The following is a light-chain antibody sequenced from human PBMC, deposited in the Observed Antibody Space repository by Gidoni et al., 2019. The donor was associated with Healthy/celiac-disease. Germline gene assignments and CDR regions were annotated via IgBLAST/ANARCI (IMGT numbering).Light chain of an antibody. CDR1: QSVSSN. J-gene: IGKJ1*01. CDR2: GAS. V-gene: IGKV3-15*01. Sequence: EIVMTQSPATLSVSPGERATLSCRASQSVSSNLVWYQQKPGQAPRLLIYGASTRATGIPARFSGSGSGTEFTLTISSLQSEDFAVYYCQQYNGTFGQGTKVEIK. CDR3: QQYNGT.